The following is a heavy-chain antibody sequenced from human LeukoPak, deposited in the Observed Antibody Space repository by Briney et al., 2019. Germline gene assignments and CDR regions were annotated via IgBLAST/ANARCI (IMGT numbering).Heavy chain of an antibody. CDR2: ISSSSSYI. D-gene: IGHD5-18*01. V-gene: IGHV3-21*01. J-gene: IGHJ4*02. Sequence: PGGSLRLSCAASGFTFSSYSMNWVRQAPGKGLEWASSISSSSSYIYYADSVKGRFTISRDNAKNSLYLQMNSLRAEDTAVYYCARGVRGYSYGSRFDYWGQGTLVTVSS. CDR1: GFTFSSYS. CDR3: ARGVRGYSYGSRFDY.